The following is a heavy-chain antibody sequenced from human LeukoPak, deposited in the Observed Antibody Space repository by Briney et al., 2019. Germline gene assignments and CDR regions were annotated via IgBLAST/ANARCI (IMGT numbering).Heavy chain of an antibody. Sequence: GGSLRLSCAASGFKFSDYWMSWVRQAPGKGLEWVSAISGSGGSTYYADSVKGRFTISRDNSKNTLYLQMNSLRAEDTAAYYCAKEFGNGDHPDYWGQGTLVTVSS. J-gene: IGHJ4*02. CDR1: GFKFSDYW. CDR3: AKEFGNGDHPDY. CDR2: ISGSGGST. D-gene: IGHD4-17*01. V-gene: IGHV3-23*01.